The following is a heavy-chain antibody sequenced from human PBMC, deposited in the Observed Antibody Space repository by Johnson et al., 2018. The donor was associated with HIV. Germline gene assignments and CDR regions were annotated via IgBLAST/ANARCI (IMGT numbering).Heavy chain of an antibody. CDR1: GFTFSSYA. D-gene: IGHD1-26*01. Sequence: VESGGGLVQPGGSLRLSCAASGFTFSSYAMHWVRQAPGKGLEWVAVISYDGSNKYYADSVKGRFTISRDNSKNTLYLQMNSLRAEDTAVYYCAREGGALDAFDIWGQGTMVTVSS. CDR2: ISYDGSNK. V-gene: IGHV3-30-3*01. CDR3: AREGGALDAFDI. J-gene: IGHJ3*02.